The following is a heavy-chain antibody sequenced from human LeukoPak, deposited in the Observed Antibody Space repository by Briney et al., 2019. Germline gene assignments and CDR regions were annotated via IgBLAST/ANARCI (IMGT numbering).Heavy chain of an antibody. CDR2: ISSSSSYI. Sequence: PGGSLRLSCAASGFTFSSYSMNWVRQAPGKGLEWVSSISSSSSYIYYADSVKGRFTISRDNSKNTLYLQMNSLRAEDTAVYYCAKDRLVVVPTKFDYWGQGTLVTVSS. CDR1: GFTFSSYS. D-gene: IGHD2-2*01. CDR3: AKDRLVVVPTKFDY. V-gene: IGHV3-21*01. J-gene: IGHJ4*02.